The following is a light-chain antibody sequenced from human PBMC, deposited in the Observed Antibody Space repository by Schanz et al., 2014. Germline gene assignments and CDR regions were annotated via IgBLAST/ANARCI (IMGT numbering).Light chain of an antibody. V-gene: IGKV3-20*01. CDR1: QSVHRNY. J-gene: IGKJ4*01. Sequence: PGERATLSCRASQSVHRNYLAWHQQKPGQAPRLLIYGTSIRATGIPDRFSGSGSGTDFTLTISRLEPEDFAVYYCQQYASSPPTFGGGTKV. CDR3: QQYASSPPT. CDR2: GTS.